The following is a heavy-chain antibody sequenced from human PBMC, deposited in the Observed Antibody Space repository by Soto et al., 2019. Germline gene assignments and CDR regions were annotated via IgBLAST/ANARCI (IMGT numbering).Heavy chain of an antibody. V-gene: IGHV1-3*04. D-gene: IGHD7-27*01. CDR2: INTGNGNT. Sequence: QVPVVQSGAEVKRPGAAVKVPCKASGYTFTSNAMHWVRQAPGQRLEWMGWINTGNGNTKSSQEFQGRITITRDTSASTASMELSSLTFEDTAVYYCARDFNWAFDVWGQGTVVTVSS. CDR3: ARDFNWAFDV. J-gene: IGHJ3*01. CDR1: GYTFTSNA.